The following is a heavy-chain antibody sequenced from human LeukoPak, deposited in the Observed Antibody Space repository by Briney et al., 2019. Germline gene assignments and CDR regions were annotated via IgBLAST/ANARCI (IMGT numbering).Heavy chain of an antibody. CDR1: GGSISSRNYY. Sequence: SETLSLTCTVSGGSISSRNYYWGWIRQPPGKGLEWIGSIYYGGSTYYNPSLKSRVTISVDTSKNQFSLRLSSVTAADTAVYYCARVDPYCSSTICYNILDYWGQGTLVTVSS. J-gene: IGHJ4*02. CDR2: IYYGGST. D-gene: IGHD2-2*02. V-gene: IGHV4-39*07. CDR3: ARVDPYCSSTICYNILDY.